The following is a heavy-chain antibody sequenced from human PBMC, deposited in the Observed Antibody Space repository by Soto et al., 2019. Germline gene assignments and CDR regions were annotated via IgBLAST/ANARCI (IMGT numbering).Heavy chain of an antibody. V-gene: IGHV4-39*07. CDR1: GGSISTSRSY. J-gene: IGHJ6*03. CDR3: ARVVAARPTFGPGPYYYYMDV. CDR2: IFYSGST. D-gene: IGHD6-6*01. Sequence: PSETLSLTCNVSGGSISTSRSYWAWIRQPPGKGLEWLAYIFYSGSTYYNPSLKSRVTISVDTSKNQFSLKLSSVTAADTAVYYCARVVAARPTFGPGPYYYYMDVWGKGTTVTVSS.